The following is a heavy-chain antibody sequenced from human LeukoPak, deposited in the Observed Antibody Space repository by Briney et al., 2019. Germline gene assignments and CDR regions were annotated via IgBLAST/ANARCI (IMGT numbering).Heavy chain of an antibody. Sequence: QSGGSLRLSCAASGFTVSSNYMSWVRQAPGKGLEWVSVIYSGGSTYYADSVKGRFTISRDNSKNTLYLQMNSLGAEDTAVYYCARGPSGLGFDYWGQGTLVTVSS. CDR1: GFTVSSNY. V-gene: IGHV3-53*01. CDR3: ARGPSGLGFDY. CDR2: IYSGGST. J-gene: IGHJ4*02. D-gene: IGHD3-10*01.